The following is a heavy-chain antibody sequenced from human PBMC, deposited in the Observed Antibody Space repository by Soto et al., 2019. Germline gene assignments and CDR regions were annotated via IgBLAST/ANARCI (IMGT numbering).Heavy chain of an antibody. CDR2: IFHTGSV. CDR3: EREQICNVVKCSNWFDP. D-gene: IGHD2-8*01. J-gene: IGHJ5*02. CDR1: GGFISTSYW. V-gene: IGHV4-4*02. Sequence: SENLPVTWGVSGGFISTSYWFIWARLFQRKGLEWIAEIFHTGSVNYNPSLKRRVTLSLDKFKNQFSLQLTSVTAAETAVYFCEREQICNVVKCSNWFDPWGQGTLVTGS.